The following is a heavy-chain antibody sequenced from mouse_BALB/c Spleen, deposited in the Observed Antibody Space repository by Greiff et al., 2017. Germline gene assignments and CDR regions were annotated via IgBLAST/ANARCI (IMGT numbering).Heavy chain of an antibody. J-gene: IGHJ4*01. CDR3: ARAGGNTLYAMDY. D-gene: IGHD2-1*01. V-gene: IGHV3-2*02. CDR1: GYSITSDYA. CDR2: ISYSGST. Sequence: VQLKESGPGLVKPSQSLSLTCTVTGYSITSDYAWNWIRQFPGNKLEWMGYISYSGSTSYNPSLKSRISITRDTSKNQFFLQLNSVTTEDTATYYCARAGGNTLYAMDYWGQGTSVTVSS.